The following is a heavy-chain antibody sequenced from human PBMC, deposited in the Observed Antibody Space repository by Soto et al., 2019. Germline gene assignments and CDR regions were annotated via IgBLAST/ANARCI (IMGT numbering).Heavy chain of an antibody. CDR2: ITWNSGTK. CDR1: GFSFDHYA. V-gene: IGHV3-9*01. J-gene: IGHJ3*02. D-gene: IGHD2-2*01. CDR3: ARDNEQVRPVAILGASFDI. Sequence: EGQLVESGGGLVQPGRSLRLSCVASGFSFDHYAMHWVRQAPGKGLEWVAGITWNSGTKDYGNSVKGRFSISRDNAQNSLHLQMSSLGPEDTAFYYCARDNEQVRPVAILGASFDICGQGTLVTVSS.